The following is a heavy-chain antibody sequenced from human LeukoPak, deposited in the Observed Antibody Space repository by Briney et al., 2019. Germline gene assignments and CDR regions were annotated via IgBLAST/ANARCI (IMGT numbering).Heavy chain of an antibody. D-gene: IGHD1-26*01. CDR1: GDSISGYS. CDR3: ARGGGGSYYPYYMDV. Sequence: SETLSLTCTVSGDSISGYSWSWIRQSPGNRLEWIGDFYYSGSTNYNPSLKSRVTISVDTSKNQFSLKLSSVTAADTAVYYCARGGGGSYYPYYMDVWGKGTTVTVSS. CDR2: FYYSGST. J-gene: IGHJ6*03. V-gene: IGHV4-59*01.